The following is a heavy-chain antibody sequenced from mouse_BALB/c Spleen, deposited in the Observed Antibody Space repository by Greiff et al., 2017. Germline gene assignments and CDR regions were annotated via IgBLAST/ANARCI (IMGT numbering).Heavy chain of an antibody. V-gene: IGHV2-2*02. J-gene: IGHJ3*01. CDR3: ARMYGNYLWFAY. CDR1: GFSLTSYG. CDR2: IWSGGST. D-gene: IGHD2-10*02. Sequence: VQVVESGPGLVQPSQSLSITCTVSGFSLTSYGVHWVRQSPGKGLEWLGVIWSGGSTDYNAAFISRLSISKDNSKSQVFFKMNSLQANDTAIYYCARMYGNYLWFAYWGQGTLVTVSA.